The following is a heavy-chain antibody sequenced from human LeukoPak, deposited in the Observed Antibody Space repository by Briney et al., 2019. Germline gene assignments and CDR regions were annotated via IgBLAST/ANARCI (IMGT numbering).Heavy chain of an antibody. J-gene: IGHJ4*02. CDR2: ISGSGGST. CDR1: GFTFSSYA. Sequence: PGGSLRLSCAASGFTFSSYAMSWVRQAPGKGLEWVSAISGSGGSTYYADSVKGRFTISRDNSKNTLYLQMNSLRAEDTAVYYCAREITLTGYKYGLGFNYWGQGTLVTVSS. V-gene: IGHV3-23*01. CDR3: AREITLTGYKYGLGFNY. D-gene: IGHD5-12*01.